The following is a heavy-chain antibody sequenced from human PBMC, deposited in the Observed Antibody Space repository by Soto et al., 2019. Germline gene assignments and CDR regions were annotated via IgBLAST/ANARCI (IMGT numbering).Heavy chain of an antibody. CDR2: INSDGSTT. V-gene: IGHV3-74*01. J-gene: IGHJ4*02. D-gene: IGHD1-26*01. Sequence: EVQLVESGGGFVQPGGSLRLSFAASGFTFSNPWMHWVRQAPGKGLVWVSYINSDGSTTTYADSVKGRFTISRDNAKNTVYLQITSLTAEDTAVYYCARDRSYTTDYWGQGTLVTVSS. CDR1: GFTFSNPW. CDR3: ARDRSYTTDY.